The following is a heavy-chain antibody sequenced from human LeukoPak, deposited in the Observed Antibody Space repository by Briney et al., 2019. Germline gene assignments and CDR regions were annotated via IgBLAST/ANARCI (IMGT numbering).Heavy chain of an antibody. CDR1: GFTFTSYD. J-gene: IGHJ4*02. CDR2: IIPILGIA. CDR3: ARGGGYHQYYFDY. D-gene: IGHD2-15*01. V-gene: IGHV1-69*04. Sequence: ASVKVSCKASGFTFTSYDINWVRQAPGQGLEWMGRIIPILGIANYAQKFQGRVTITADKSTSTAYMELSSLRSEDTAVYYCARGGGYHQYYFDYWGQGTLVTVSS.